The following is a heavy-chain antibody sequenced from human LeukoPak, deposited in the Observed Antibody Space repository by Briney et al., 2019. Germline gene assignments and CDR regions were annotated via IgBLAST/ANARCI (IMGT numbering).Heavy chain of an antibody. CDR1: GGTFSSYA. CDR2: INTNTGNP. J-gene: IGHJ4*02. D-gene: IGHD2-21*02. V-gene: IGHV7-4-1*02. Sequence: ASVKVSCKASGGTFSSYAISWVRQAPGQGLEWMGWINTNTGNPTYAQGFTGRFVFSLDTSVSTAYLQISSLKAEDTAVYYCARCSLAYCGGDLDYWGQGTLVTVSS. CDR3: ARCSLAYCGGDLDY.